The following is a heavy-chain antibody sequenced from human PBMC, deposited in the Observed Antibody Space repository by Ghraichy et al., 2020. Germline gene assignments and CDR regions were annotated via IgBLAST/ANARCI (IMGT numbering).Heavy chain of an antibody. CDR1: GFTFSSYA. CDR2: ISSNGGST. V-gene: IGHV3-64D*06. D-gene: IGHD3-10*01. Sequence: GGSLRLSCSASGFTFSSYAMHWVRQAPGKGLEYVSAISSNGGSTYYADSVKGRFTISRDNSKNTLYLQMSSLRAEDTAVYYCVKDFYYGSGSYYWFDPWGQGTLVTVSS. CDR3: VKDFYYGSGSYYWFDP. J-gene: IGHJ5*02.